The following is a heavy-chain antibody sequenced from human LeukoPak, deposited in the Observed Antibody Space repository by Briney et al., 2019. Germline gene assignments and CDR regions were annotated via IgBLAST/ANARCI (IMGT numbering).Heavy chain of an antibody. CDR2: INWNSDSI. V-gene: IGHV3-9*03. D-gene: IGHD6-25*01. CDR3: ARSLTRGQRNAFDV. Sequence: GGSLRLSCEASGFTFSSHYMQWVRQVPGKGLEWVSGINWNSDSIGYADSVKGRFTISRDNAKNSLYLQMNSLRGEDMALYYCARSLTRGQRNAFDVWGQGTMVTVSS. CDR1: GFTFSSHY. J-gene: IGHJ3*01.